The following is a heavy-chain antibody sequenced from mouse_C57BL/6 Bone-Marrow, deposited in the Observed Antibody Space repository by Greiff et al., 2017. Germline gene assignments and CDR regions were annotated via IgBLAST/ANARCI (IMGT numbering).Heavy chain of an antibody. D-gene: IGHD1-1*01. CDR2: INPNNGGT. V-gene: IGHV1-26*01. J-gene: IGHJ2*01. Sequence: VQLQQSGPELVKPGASVKISCKASGYTFTDYYMNWVKQSHGKSLEWIGDINPNNGGTSYNQKFKGKATLTVDKSSSTAYMQLRSLTSEDSAVYYCANIGHYDGSRVQDYWGQGTTLTVSS. CDR3: ANIGHYDGSRVQDY. CDR1: GYTFTDYY.